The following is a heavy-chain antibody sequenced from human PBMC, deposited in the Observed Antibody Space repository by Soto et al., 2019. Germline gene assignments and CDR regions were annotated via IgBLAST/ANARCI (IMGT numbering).Heavy chain of an antibody. J-gene: IGHJ4*02. D-gene: IGHD3-16*01. V-gene: IGHV3-33*01. CDR2: IWNDGSNK. Sequence: QVQLVESGGGVVQPGRSLGLSCAASGFTFRSYGMHWVRQTPGKGLEWVAVIWNDGSNKYYTDSVKGRFIISRDNSKNTLYLQMNSLRAEDTAVYYCARDCARGGTFDYWGQGTLVTVSS. CDR1: GFTFRSYG. CDR3: ARDCARGGTFDY.